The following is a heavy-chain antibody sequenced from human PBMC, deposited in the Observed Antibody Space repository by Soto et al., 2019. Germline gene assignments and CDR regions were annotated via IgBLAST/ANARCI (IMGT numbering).Heavy chain of an antibody. CDR3: AKVDSSAYFPFDY. CDR2: ISFDGSNK. Sequence: QVQLVESGGGVVQPGTSLRLSCAASGSTFSNYGMHWVRQATGKGLEWMAVISFDGSNKYYADSVKGRFTISRDNSKSTLYLQMNSLRAEDTAVYYCAKVDSSAYFPFDYWGQGTLVTVSS. J-gene: IGHJ4*02. V-gene: IGHV3-30*18. CDR1: GSTFSNYG. D-gene: IGHD3-22*01.